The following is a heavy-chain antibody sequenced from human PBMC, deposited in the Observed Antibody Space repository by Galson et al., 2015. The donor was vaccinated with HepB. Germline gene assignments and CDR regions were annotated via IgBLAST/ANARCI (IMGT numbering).Heavy chain of an antibody. J-gene: IGHJ6*02. Sequence: SVKVSCKASGYTFTSYGISWVRQAPGQGLEWMGWISAYNGNTNHAQKLQGRVTMTTDTSTSTAYMELRSLRSDDTAVYYCARDGTFYYGSGSYYNAPDLGWEGWSQGTTVTVSS. CDR3: ARDGTFYYGSGSYYNAPDLGWEG. V-gene: IGHV1-18*04. CDR2: ISAYNGNT. D-gene: IGHD3-10*01. CDR1: GYTFTSYG.